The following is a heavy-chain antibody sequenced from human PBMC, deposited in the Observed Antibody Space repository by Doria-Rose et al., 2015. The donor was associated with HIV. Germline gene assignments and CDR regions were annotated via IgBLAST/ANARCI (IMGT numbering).Heavy chain of an antibody. Sequence: VQLQESGGGLVRPGGSQRLSCATSGFTLSSHRINWVRQAPGKGLEWVSSISSTSAYINYADSVRGRFTISRDNARNSLYLQMDSLRAEDTAIYYCATGVTLDYWGQGTLVTVSS. J-gene: IGHJ4*02. CDR3: ATGVTLDY. CDR2: ISSTSAYI. D-gene: IGHD3-10*01. V-gene: IGHV3-21*01. CDR1: GFTLSSHR.